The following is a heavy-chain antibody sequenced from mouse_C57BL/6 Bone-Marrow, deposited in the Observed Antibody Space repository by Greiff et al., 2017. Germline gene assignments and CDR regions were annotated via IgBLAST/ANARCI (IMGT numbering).Heavy chain of an antibody. J-gene: IGHJ4*01. CDR3: ARALTEYYYARDY. D-gene: IGHD4-1*01. V-gene: IGHV1-55*01. CDR1: GYTFTSYW. CDR2: IYPGSGST. Sequence: QVQLQQPGAELVKPGASVKMSCKASGYTFTSYWITWVKQRPGQGLEWIGDIYPGSGSTNYNEKFKSKATLTVDTSSSTAYMQLSSLTSEDSAVYYCARALTEYYYARDYWGQGTSVTVSS.